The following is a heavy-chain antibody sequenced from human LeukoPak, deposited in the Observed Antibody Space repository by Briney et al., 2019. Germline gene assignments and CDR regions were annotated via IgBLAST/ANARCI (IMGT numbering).Heavy chain of an antibody. Sequence: PGGSLRLSCAASGFTFSGSAMHWVRQASGKGLEWVGRIRSKANSYATAYAASVKGRFTISRDDSKNTAYLQMNSLKTEDTAVYYCTRGPPYYYDSSGYPHFDYWGQGTLVTVSS. V-gene: IGHV3-73*01. CDR2: IRSKANSYAT. D-gene: IGHD3-22*01. J-gene: IGHJ4*02. CDR1: GFTFSGSA. CDR3: TRGPPYYYDSSGYPHFDY.